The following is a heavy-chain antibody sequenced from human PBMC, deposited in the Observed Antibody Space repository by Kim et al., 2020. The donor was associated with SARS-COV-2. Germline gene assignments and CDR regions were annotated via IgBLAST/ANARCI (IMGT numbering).Heavy chain of an antibody. CDR1: GYTFTSYY. CDR2: INPSGGST. J-gene: IGHJ5*02. Sequence: ASVKVSCKASGYTFTSYYMHWVRQAPGQGLEWMGIINPSGGSTSYAQKFQGRVTMTRDTSTSTVYMELSSLRSEDTAVYYCASGGYDILTGYSRPWFDPWGQGTLVTVSS. CDR3: ASGGYDILTGYSRPWFDP. V-gene: IGHV1-46*01. D-gene: IGHD3-9*01.